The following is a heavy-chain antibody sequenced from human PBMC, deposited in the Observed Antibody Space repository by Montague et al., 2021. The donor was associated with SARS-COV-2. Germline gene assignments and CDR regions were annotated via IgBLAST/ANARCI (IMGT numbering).Heavy chain of an antibody. Sequence: SETLSLTCTVSGDPISSFYWSWIRQPPGKGLEWIGRVSASGSTNYNPSLNGRVTMSVDTSKKQFSLRLSPVTAADTAVYYCARDVVAAPGSFDYWGQGTLVTVSS. CDR1: GDPISSFY. V-gene: IGHV4-4*07. CDR3: ARDVVAAPGSFDY. D-gene: IGHD6-13*01. CDR2: VSASGST. J-gene: IGHJ4*02.